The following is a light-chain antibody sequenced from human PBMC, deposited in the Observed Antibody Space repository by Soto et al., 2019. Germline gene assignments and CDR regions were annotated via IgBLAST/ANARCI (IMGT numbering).Light chain of an antibody. CDR1: TGAVTNGHY. CDR2: DTT. V-gene: IGLV7-46*01. CDR3: LLSYSGARPVV. Sequence: QTVVTQEPSLTVSPGGTVTLTCGSSTGAVTNGHYPYWFQVKPGQAPRTLIYDTTNKHSWTPARFSGSLLGGKAALTLSGAQPEDEAEYYCLLSYSGARPVVFGGVTKLTVL. J-gene: IGLJ2*01.